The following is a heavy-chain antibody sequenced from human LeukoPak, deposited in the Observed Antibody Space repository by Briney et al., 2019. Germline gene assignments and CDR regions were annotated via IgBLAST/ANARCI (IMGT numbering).Heavy chain of an antibody. CDR1: GGSIRGHY. J-gene: IGHJ6*03. V-gene: IGHV4-59*11. Sequence: SETLSLTCTVSGGSIRGHYWSWIRRPPGKGLEWIAYIFHSGTTNYNPSLKSRVSISRDMSKNHFSLKMTSVITADTAVYYCARSVAGSSSFYYMDVWGNGTTVTVSS. CDR2: IFHSGTT. CDR3: ARSVAGSSSFYYMDV. D-gene: IGHD6-25*01.